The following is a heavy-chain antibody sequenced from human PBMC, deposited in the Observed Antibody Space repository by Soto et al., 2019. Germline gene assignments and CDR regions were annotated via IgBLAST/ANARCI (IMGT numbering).Heavy chain of an antibody. CDR2: IIPIFGTA. CDR1: GGTFSSYA. V-gene: IGHV1-69*01. Sequence: QVQLVQSGAEVKKPGSSVKVSCKASGGTFSSYAISWVRQAPGQGLEWMGGIIPIFGTANYAQKCQGRVTITADESTSTGYMELSSLRSEDTAVYYCARGWSGSYWGYYYYGMDVWGQGTTVTVSS. D-gene: IGHD1-26*01. J-gene: IGHJ6*02. CDR3: ARGWSGSYWGYYYYGMDV.